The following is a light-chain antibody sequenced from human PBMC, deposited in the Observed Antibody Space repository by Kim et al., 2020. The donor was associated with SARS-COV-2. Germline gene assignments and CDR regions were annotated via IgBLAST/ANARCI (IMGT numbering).Light chain of an antibody. J-gene: IGKJ2*01. V-gene: IGKV1-5*03. CDR1: QSISSW. CDR2: KAS. Sequence: DIQMTQSPSTLSASVGDRVTITCRASQSISSWLAWYQQKPGKAPNLLIYKASSLQSGVPSRISASGSGKEFTLTISSLQPDDSATYYCQQDKSYPVTFGQGTKLEI. CDR3: QQDKSYPVT.